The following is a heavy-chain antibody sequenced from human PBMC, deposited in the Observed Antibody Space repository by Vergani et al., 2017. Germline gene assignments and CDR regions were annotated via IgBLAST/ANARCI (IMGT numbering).Heavy chain of an antibody. CDR1: GGSFSGYY. CDR2: IYYSGST. CDR3: ARHRGAFGVVIAWFDH. Sequence: QVQLQQWGAGLLKPSETLSLTCAVYGGSFSGYYWSWIRQPPGKGLEWIGSIYYSGSTYYNPSLKSRVTISVDTSKNQFYLKLSSVTAADTAVYYCARHRGAFGVVIAWFDHWGQGTLVTVSS. V-gene: IGHV4-34*01. J-gene: IGHJ5*02. D-gene: IGHD3-3*01.